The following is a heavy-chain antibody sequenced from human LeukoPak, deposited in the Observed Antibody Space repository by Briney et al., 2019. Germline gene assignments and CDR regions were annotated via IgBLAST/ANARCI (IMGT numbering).Heavy chain of an antibody. CDR2: MYYTEST. J-gene: IGHJ4*02. V-gene: IGHV4-39*01. Sequence: SETLSLTCTVSGGSIRSSTYYWGWIRQPPGKGLEWIGSMYYTESTYYSPSLKSRVTISVDTSKNQFSLKLSSVTAADTAVYYCARQSDSSGWSTYGYWGQGTLVTVSS. CDR3: ARQSDSSGWSTYGY. CDR1: GGSIRSSTYY. D-gene: IGHD6-19*01.